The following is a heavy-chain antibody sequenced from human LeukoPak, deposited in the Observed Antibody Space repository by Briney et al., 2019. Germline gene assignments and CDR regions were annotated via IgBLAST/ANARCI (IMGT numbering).Heavy chain of an antibody. CDR3: ARLRIMITFGGVIVHRRYYFDY. V-gene: IGHV4-34*01. CDR2: ISHSGST. D-gene: IGHD3-16*02. Sequence: SETLSLTCAVYGGSFSGYYWSWIRQPPGKGLEWIGGISHSGSTNYNPSLKSRVTISVDTSKNQFSLKLSSVTAADTAVYYCARLRIMITFGGVIVHRRYYFDYWGQGTLVTVSS. J-gene: IGHJ4*02. CDR1: GGSFSGYY.